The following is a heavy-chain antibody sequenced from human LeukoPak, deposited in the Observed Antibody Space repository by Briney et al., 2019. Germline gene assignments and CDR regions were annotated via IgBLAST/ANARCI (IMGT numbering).Heavy chain of an antibody. CDR2: IWYDGSNK. D-gene: IGHD2-15*01. CDR1: GFTFSSYG. V-gene: IGHV3-33*06. Sequence: GGSLRLSCAASGFTFSSYGMHWVRQAPGKGLEWVAVIWYDGSNKYYADSVKGRFTISRDNSKNTLYLQMNSLRAEDTAVYYCANYCSGGSCYSRWGQGTLVTVSS. CDR3: ANYCSGGSCYSR. J-gene: IGHJ4*02.